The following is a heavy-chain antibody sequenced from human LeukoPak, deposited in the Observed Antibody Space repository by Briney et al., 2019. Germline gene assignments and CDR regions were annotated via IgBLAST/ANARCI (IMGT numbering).Heavy chain of an antibody. CDR3: AKGYCSGGSCYGLGYYYYYGMDV. J-gene: IGHJ6*02. D-gene: IGHD2-15*01. CDR2: ISYDGSNK. Sequence: PGGSLRLSCAASVFTFSSYGMHWVREAPGKGLEWVAVISYDGSNKYYADSVKGRFTISRDNSKNTLYLQMNSLRAEDTAVYYCAKGYCSGGSCYGLGYYYYYGMDVWGQGTTVTVSS. CDR1: VFTFSSYG. V-gene: IGHV3-30*18.